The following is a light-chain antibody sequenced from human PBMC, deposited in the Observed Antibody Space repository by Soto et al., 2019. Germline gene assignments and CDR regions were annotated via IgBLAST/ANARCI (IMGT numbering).Light chain of an antibody. CDR1: QSVGNY. Sequence: EIVLTQSPATLSLSPGDRATLSCRAGQSVGNYLGWYQQKPGQAPRLLLYDVSNRASDIPARFSGSGSGTDFTLTISSLEPEDFAIYYCQQRSNWPLGTFGQGTKLEIK. CDR2: DVS. V-gene: IGKV3-11*01. J-gene: IGKJ2*01. CDR3: QQRSNWPLGT.